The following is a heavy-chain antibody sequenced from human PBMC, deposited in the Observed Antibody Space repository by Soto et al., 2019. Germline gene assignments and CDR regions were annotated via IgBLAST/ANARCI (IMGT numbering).Heavy chain of an antibody. J-gene: IGHJ5*02. CDR3: ARSPPVIGANWFDP. D-gene: IGHD1-26*01. Sequence: SQTLSLTCAISGDSVSSDSAAWNWIRQSPSRGLEWLGRTYYRSKWYNDYALSVKSRITINPDTSTSQFSLQLKSVTPEDTAVYYCARSPPVIGANWFDPWGQGTLVTVSS. CDR2: TYYRSKWYN. V-gene: IGHV6-1*01. CDR1: GDSVSSDSAA.